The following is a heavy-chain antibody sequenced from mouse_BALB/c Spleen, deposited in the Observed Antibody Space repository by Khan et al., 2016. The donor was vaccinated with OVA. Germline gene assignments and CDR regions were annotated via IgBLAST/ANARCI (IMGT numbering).Heavy chain of an antibody. CDR2: ISYSGST. CDR1: GYSITTNYA. Sequence: EVQLVESGPGLVKPSQSLSLTCTVTGYSITTNYAWDWIRQSPGNKLEWMGYISYSGSTSYNPSLKSRISITRDTSKNQFFLQLNSVTTEATATYYCARTNYYGYAVEYWGQGTSVTVSS. J-gene: IGHJ4*01. D-gene: IGHD1-1*01. CDR3: ARTNYYGYAVEY. V-gene: IGHV3-2*02.